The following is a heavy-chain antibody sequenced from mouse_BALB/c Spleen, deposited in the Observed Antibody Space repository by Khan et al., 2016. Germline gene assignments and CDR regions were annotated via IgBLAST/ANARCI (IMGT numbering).Heavy chain of an antibody. J-gene: IGHJ4*01. CDR2: IYPGSGST. D-gene: IGHD2-4*01. Sequence: QVQLKQSGPELVKPGASVKMSCKASGYTFTDYVISWVKQRTGQGLEWIGEIYPGSGSTYYNEKFTGKATLTADKSSNTAYMQLSSLTSEDSAVNFCARRSTMITGAMDYWGQGTSVTVSS. V-gene: IGHV1-77*01. CDR3: ARRSTMITGAMDY. CDR1: GYTFTDYV.